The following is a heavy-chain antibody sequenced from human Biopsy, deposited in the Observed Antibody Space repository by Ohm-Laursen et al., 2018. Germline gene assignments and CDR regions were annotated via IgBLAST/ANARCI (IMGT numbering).Heavy chain of an antibody. CDR2: ISWNSGSI. CDR3: ARLGELHGLWYFDF. CDR1: GFTFQDHA. V-gene: IGHV3-9*01. D-gene: IGHD2-21*01. Sequence: SLRLSCTASGFTFQDHAMHWVRQAPGKGLEWVSGISWNSGSINYAVSVQGRFTISRDNAKNSLYLQMNSLRVEDTALYFCARLGELHGLWYFDFWGQEALVTVSS. J-gene: IGHJ4*02.